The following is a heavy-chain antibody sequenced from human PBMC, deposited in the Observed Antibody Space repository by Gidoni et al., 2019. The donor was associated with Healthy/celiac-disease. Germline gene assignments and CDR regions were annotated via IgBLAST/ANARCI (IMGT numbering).Heavy chain of an antibody. Sequence: QVQLQHCRAGLLKPSETLSLTCAVSVGSFSAYYWRWIRQPPGKGLEWIGEINNSGSTNYNPSLKSRVTISGDTSKNQFSLKLSSVTAADTAVYYCARVFEDTGAGGFGWFDPWGQGTLVTVSS. CDR1: VGSFSAYY. CDR3: ARVFEDTGAGGFGWFDP. CDR2: INNSGST. V-gene: IGHV4-34*01. D-gene: IGHD2-8*02. J-gene: IGHJ5*02.